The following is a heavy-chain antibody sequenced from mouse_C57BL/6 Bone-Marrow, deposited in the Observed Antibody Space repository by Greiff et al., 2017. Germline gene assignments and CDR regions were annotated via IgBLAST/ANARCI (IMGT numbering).Heavy chain of an antibody. D-gene: IGHD2-5*01. Sequence: VKLMESGAELARPGASVKMSCKASGYTFTSYTMHWVKQRPGQGLEWIGYINPSSGYTKYNQKFKDKATLTADKSSGTAYMQLSSLTSEDSAVYYCARSNYAYWGQGTLVTVSA. CDR3: ARSNYAY. CDR2: INPSSGYT. J-gene: IGHJ3*01. CDR1: GYTFTSYT. V-gene: IGHV1-4*01.